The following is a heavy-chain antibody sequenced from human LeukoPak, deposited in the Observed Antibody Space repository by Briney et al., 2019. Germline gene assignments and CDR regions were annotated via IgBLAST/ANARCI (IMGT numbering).Heavy chain of an antibody. V-gene: IGHV3-23*01. J-gene: IGHJ4*02. Sequence: GSLRLSCAVSGITLSNYGMSWVRQAPGKGLEGVAGISGSGGGTKYADSVKGRFTISRDNSKNTLFLQMTSLRPDDTAVYFCAKRGVVIRVILVGFHKEANYFESWGRGALVTVSS. CDR2: ISGSGGGT. CDR3: AKRGVVIRVILVGFHKEANYFES. D-gene: IGHD3-22*01. CDR1: GITLSNYG.